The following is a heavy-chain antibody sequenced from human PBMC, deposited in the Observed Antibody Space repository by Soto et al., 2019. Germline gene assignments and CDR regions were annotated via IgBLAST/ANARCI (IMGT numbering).Heavy chain of an antibody. Sequence: GGSLRLSCAASGFTFSSYAMSWVRQAPGKGLEWVSAISGSGGSTYYADSVKGRFTISRDNSKNTLYLQMNSLRAEDTAVYYCAKGSVVVPAASLYYYYYYGMDVWGQGTTVTVSS. J-gene: IGHJ6*02. V-gene: IGHV3-23*01. CDR1: GFTFSSYA. CDR2: ISGSGGST. D-gene: IGHD2-2*01. CDR3: AKGSVVVPAASLYYYYYYGMDV.